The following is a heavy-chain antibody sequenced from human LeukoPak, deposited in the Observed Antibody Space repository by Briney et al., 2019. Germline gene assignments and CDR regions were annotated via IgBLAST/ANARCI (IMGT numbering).Heavy chain of an antibody. CDR1: GGSISSSNYY. V-gene: IGHV4-61*02. CDR2: IYTSGST. J-gene: IGHJ4*02. D-gene: IGHD2-8*01. CDR3: ARAKWAYFDY. Sequence: SETLSLTCTVSGGSISSSNYYWSWIRQPTGKGLEWIGRIYTSGSTNYNPSLKSQFTISVDTSKNQFSLKLSSVTAADTAVYYCARAKWAYFDYWGQGTLVTVSS.